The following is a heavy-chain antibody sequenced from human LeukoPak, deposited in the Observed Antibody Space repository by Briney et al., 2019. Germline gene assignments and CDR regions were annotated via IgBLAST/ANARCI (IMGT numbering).Heavy chain of an antibody. Sequence: ASVRVSCKASGYTFTSYSISWVRQAPGQGLEWMGWISAYNGNTNYAQKLQGRVTMTTDTSTSTAYMELRSLRSDDTAVYYCARDHGNYDFWSGYYTIPLDYWGQGTLVTVSS. J-gene: IGHJ4*02. CDR2: ISAYNGNT. CDR3: ARDHGNYDFWSGYYTIPLDY. V-gene: IGHV1-18*01. D-gene: IGHD3-3*01. CDR1: GYTFTSYS.